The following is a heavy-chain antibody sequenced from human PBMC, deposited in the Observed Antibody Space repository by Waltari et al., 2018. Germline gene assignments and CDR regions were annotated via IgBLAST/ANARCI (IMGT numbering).Heavy chain of an antibody. CDR3: ARNEGGVLGASAAYYYGMDV. V-gene: IGHV4-39*01. CDR2: IYYTGNT. D-gene: IGHD3-16*01. CDR1: GGSLSSLAYY. Sequence: QLQLQESGPRLVKPSETLSLPCPVSGGSLSSLAYYWGWIRQPPGKRLEWIGSIYYTGNTYYNPSLKSRVTISIDTSKNQFSLKLSSVTAADTAVYYCARNEGGVLGASAAYYYGMDVWGRGTTVTVAS. J-gene: IGHJ6*02.